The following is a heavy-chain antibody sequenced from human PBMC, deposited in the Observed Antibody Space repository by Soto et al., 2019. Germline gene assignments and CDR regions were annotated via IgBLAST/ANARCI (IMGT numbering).Heavy chain of an antibody. D-gene: IGHD2-2*01. Sequence: QVQLVQSGTEVKKPGASVKVSCKASGYTFTKYYIHWVRQAPGQGLEYMGWINPDSRGSNWPQKFQGRVTVTRDLSIDTAYMELSSPKSDDTASYYCAIDTFLTSRPDQRGLDGWCQGTRVIASS. CDR3: AIDTFLTSRPDQRGLDG. CDR1: GYTFTKYY. CDR2: INPDSRGS. V-gene: IGHV1-2*02. J-gene: IGHJ6*02.